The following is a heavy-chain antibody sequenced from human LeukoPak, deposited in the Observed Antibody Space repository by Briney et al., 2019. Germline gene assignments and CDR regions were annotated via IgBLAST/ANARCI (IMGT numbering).Heavy chain of an antibody. CDR2: ISGYNGNT. CDR1: GYTFTSYG. V-gene: IGHV1-18*01. J-gene: IGHJ3*02. D-gene: IGHD3-16*02. CDR3: ARFWDDYVWGSYRYTGAFDI. Sequence: ASVKVSCKASGYTFTSYGISWVRQAPGQGLEWMGWISGYNGNTNYAQKLQGRVTMTTDTSTSTAYMELRSLRSDDTAVYYCARFWDDYVWGSYRYTGAFDIWGQGTMVTVSS.